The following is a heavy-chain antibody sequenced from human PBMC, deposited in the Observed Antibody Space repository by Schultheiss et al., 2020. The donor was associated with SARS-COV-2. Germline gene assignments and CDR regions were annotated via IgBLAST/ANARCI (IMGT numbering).Heavy chain of an antibody. J-gene: IGHJ4*02. CDR1: GGSISSYY. CDR3: ARVSYGDSAGGYYFDY. D-gene: IGHD4-17*01. Sequence: GSLRLSCTVSGGSISSYYWSWIRQPPGKGLEWIGYIYYSGSTNYNPSLKSRVTISVDTSKNQFSLKLSSVTAADTAVYYCARVSYGDSAGGYYFDYWGQGTLVTVSS. CDR2: IYYSGST. V-gene: IGHV4-59*01.